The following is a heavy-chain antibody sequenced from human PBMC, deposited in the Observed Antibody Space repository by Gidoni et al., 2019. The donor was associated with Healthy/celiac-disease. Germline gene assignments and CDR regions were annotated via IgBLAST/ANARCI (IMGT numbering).Heavy chain of an antibody. D-gene: IGHD3-22*01. CDR3: ARERITMIVDAFDI. V-gene: IGHV4-34*01. CDR2: INHSGST. J-gene: IGHJ3*02. CDR1: GGSFSGYY. Sequence: QVQLQQWGAGPLKPSEPLPLTCAVYGGSFSGYYWSWIRQPPGKGLEWIGEINHSGSTNYNPSLKSRVTISVDTSKNQFSLKLSSVTAADTAVYYCARERITMIVDAFDIWGQGTMVTVSS.